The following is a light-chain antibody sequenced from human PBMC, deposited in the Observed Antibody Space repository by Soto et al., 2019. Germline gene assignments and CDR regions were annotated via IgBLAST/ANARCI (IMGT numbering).Light chain of an antibody. J-gene: IGKJ1*01. V-gene: IGKV3-11*01. CDR1: QSVSTY. Sequence: EIVLTQSPATLSLSTGQRATLSCRASQSVSTYLAWYQQKPGQAPRLLIYDASTRATGIPARFSGSGSGTDFTLTISSLEPEDFAVYYCQQRSNWPPTWTFGQGTKVEIK. CDR2: DAS. CDR3: QQRSNWPPTWT.